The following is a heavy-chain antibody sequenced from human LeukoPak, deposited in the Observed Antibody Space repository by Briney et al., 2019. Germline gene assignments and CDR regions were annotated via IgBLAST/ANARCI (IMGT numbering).Heavy chain of an antibody. CDR1: GYSFSNYW. V-gene: IGHV5-51*01. CDR2: IFPGDSDI. CDR3: ARRGRGGSGSLYYFDY. Sequence: GESLKISCKGSGYSFSNYWIGWVRQMPGKGLEWMGIIFPGDSDIRYSPSFQGQVTISVDKSITTAYLQWSSLEASDTATYYCARRGRGGSGSLYYFDYWGQGTLVTVS. J-gene: IGHJ4*01. D-gene: IGHD3-10*01.